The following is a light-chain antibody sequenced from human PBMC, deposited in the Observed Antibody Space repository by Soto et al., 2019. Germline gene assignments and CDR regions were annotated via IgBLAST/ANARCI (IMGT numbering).Light chain of an antibody. Sequence: EIVLTQSPGTLSLSPGERGTLSCRASQSVSSTYLAWYQQKPGQAPRLLIYDASSRATGIPDRFSGSGSGTDFTLTISRLQPEDFAVYYCQHYGDSRTFGQGTKVEIK. CDR2: DAS. CDR3: QHYGDSRT. V-gene: IGKV3-20*01. CDR1: QSVSSTY. J-gene: IGKJ1*01.